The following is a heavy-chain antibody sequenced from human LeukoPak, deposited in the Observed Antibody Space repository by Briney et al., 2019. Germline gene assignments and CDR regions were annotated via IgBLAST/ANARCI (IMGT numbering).Heavy chain of an antibody. CDR1: GFTFSNYW. D-gene: IGHD3-16*01. J-gene: IGHJ4*02. CDR3: ARGGRSRFDF. Sequence: PGGSLRLSCAASGFTFSNYWMSWVRQAPGKGLECVAYIKEDGSEKNYVDSVKGRFTISRDNAKNSPYLQMNSLRAEDTAVYYCARGGRSRFDFWGQGILVTVSS. V-gene: IGHV3-7*01. CDR2: IKEDGSEK.